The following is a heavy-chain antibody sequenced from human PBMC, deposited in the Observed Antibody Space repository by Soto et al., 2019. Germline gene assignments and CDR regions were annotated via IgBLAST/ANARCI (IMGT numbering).Heavy chain of an antibody. CDR2: LNGSGGGT. J-gene: IGHJ3*02. CDR3: ARPRVPSYSNISGSFAFDI. V-gene: IGHV3-23*01. D-gene: IGHD3-22*01. CDR1: GFDFSRSA. Sequence: EAQLLESGGALVQPGTSLRLSCAASGFDFSRSAMAWVRQAPGKGLEWVSALNGSGGGTYYADSVKGRFTISRDPSEDIIYLQMSGLRDEDTAVYYCARPRVPSYSNISGSFAFDIWCQGTMVTVSS.